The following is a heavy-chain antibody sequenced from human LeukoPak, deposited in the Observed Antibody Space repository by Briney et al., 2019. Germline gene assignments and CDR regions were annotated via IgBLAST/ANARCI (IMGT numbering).Heavy chain of an antibody. CDR1: SGSISNSNYF. CDR2: IYYVGNT. V-gene: IGHV4-39*07. D-gene: IGHD3-3*01. CDR3: ARTSDYYSPAFDI. Sequence: SETLSLTCTVSSGSISNSNYFWGWIRQPPGKGLEWIGIIYYVGNTYYNPSLKSRVTISVDTPKNQFSLKLSSVTAADTAVYYCARTSDYYSPAFDIWGQGTMVTVSS. J-gene: IGHJ3*02.